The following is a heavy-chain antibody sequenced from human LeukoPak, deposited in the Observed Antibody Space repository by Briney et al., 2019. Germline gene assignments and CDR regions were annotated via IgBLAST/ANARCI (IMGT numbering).Heavy chain of an antibody. Sequence: GASVKVSCKASGYTFTSYGISWVRQAPGQGLEWMGWNSAYNGNTNYAQKLQGRVTMTTVTSTSTAYMELRSLRSDDTAVYYCARGPNVLLWFGELLWEADYWGQGTLVTVSS. CDR3: ARGPNVLLWFGELLWEADY. CDR2: NSAYNGNT. D-gene: IGHD3-10*01. CDR1: GYTFTSYG. J-gene: IGHJ4*02. V-gene: IGHV1-18*01.